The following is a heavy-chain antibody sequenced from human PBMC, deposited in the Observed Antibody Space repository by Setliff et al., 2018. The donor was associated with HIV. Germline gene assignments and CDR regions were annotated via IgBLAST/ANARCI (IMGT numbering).Heavy chain of an antibody. J-gene: IGHJ4*02. CDR1: GFTFSSYS. Sequence: PGGSLRLSCAASGFTFSSYSMNWVRQAPGKGLEWVSYISSSSSTIYYADSVKGRFTISRDNAKNSLYLQMNSLRAEDTAVYYCARDPPGGSYPYYFDHWGQGTLVTVSS. CDR2: ISSSSSTI. V-gene: IGHV3-48*01. CDR3: ARDPPGGSYPYYFDH. D-gene: IGHD1-26*01.